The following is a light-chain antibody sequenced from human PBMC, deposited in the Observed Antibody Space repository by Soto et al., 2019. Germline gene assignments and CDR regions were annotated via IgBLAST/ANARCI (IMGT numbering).Light chain of an antibody. CDR3: SSYTSSSTLQV. CDR2: EVA. CDR1: NSDIGFYNY. Sequence: QSVLTQPASVSGSPGQSITISCTGTNSDIGFYNYVSWYQQHPGEAPKLIIYEVAKRPSGVSSRFSGSKSGNTASLTISGLQAEDEDDYHCSSYTSSSTLQVFGTGTKATVL. J-gene: IGLJ1*01. V-gene: IGLV2-14*01.